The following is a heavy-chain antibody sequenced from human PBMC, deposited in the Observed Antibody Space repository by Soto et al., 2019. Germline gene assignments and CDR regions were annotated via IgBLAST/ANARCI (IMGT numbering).Heavy chain of an antibody. CDR3: ARLHSYASWD. V-gene: IGHV3-48*02. Sequence: EVQLVESGGGLVQPGGSLRLSCAASGFIFSGYYMNWVRQAPGKGLEWVSYISSSGSAIYYADSVKGRFTISRDNAGNSLYLQMNSLRDEDTAVYYCARLHSYASWDCGQGTLVTVSS. CDR1: GFIFSGYY. CDR2: ISSSGSAI. D-gene: IGHD2-2*01. J-gene: IGHJ4*02.